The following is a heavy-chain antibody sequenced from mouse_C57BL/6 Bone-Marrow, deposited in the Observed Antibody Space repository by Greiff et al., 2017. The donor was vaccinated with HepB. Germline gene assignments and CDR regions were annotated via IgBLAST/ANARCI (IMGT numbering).Heavy chain of an antibody. CDR1: GYSITSGYY. V-gene: IGHV3-6*01. Sequence: EVQLVESGPGLVKPSQSLSLTCSVTGYSITSGYYWNWIRQFPGNKLEWMGYISYDGSNNYNPSLKNRISITRDTSKNQFFLKLNSVTTEDTATYYCARTNWDAMDYWGQGTSVTVSS. CDR2: ISYDGSN. D-gene: IGHD4-1*01. CDR3: ARTNWDAMDY. J-gene: IGHJ4*01.